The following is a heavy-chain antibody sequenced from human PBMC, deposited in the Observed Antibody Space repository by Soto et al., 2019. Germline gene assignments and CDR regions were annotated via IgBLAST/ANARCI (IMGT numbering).Heavy chain of an antibody. CDR2: IYYSGST. CDR1: GGSISSSSYY. V-gene: IGHV4-39*01. D-gene: IGHD6-13*01. Sequence: TVSGGSISSSSYYWGWIRQPPGKGLEWIGSIYYSGSTYYNPSLKSRVTISVDTSKNQFSLKLSSVTAADTAVYYCASRYSSSWLDYYGMDVWGQGTTVTVSS. CDR3: ASRYSSSWLDYYGMDV. J-gene: IGHJ6*02.